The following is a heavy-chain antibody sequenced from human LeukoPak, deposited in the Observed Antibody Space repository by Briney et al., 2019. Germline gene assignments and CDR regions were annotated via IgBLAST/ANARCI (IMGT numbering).Heavy chain of an antibody. CDR1: EYTFTGYY. CDR3: ARVQYQLLFEGNWFDP. J-gene: IGHJ5*02. V-gene: IGHV1-2*02. Sequence: ASVKVSCKASEYTFTGYYIHWVRQAPGQGLEWMGWINPNSGDTHYAQKFQGRVTMTRDTSISTAYMDLNSLISDDTAMYYCARVQYQLLFEGNWFDPWGQGTLVTVSS. D-gene: IGHD2-2*01. CDR2: INPNSGDT.